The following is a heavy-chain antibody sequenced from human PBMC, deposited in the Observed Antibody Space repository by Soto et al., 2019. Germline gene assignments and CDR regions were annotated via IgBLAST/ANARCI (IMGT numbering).Heavy chain of an antibody. CDR1: GGSLSSYY. V-gene: IGHV4-59*08. J-gene: IGHJ4*02. Sequence: SDTLSPTCSVSGGSLSSYYRGWIRQPPGKGLEWIGYIYYSGSTNYNPSLKSRVTISVDTSKNQFPLKLSSVTAADAAVYYCASLRGYDFTAFDYWGQGTLVTAPQ. CDR3: ASLRGYDFTAFDY. D-gene: IGHD5-12*01. CDR2: IYYSGST.